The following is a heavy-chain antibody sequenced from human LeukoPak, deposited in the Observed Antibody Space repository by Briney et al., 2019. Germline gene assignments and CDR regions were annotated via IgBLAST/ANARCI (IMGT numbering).Heavy chain of an antibody. J-gene: IGHJ4*02. CDR1: EFTFSNYW. CDR2: IRGDGIVT. CDR3: ARDYWWNYDY. V-gene: IGHV3-74*01. D-gene: IGHD1-7*01. Sequence: GGSLRLSCVASEFTFSNYWIHWVRQAPGKGLVWVSRIRGDGIVTNYADSVEGRFTISRDNSKNTIYLQMDSLRAEDTAIYYCARDYWWNYDYWGQGTLVTVSS.